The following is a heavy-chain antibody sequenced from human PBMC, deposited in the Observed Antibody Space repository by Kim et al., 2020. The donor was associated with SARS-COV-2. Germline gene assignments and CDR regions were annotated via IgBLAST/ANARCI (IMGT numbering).Heavy chain of an antibody. CDR3: AREVYGSSWPDYNWFDP. J-gene: IGHJ5*02. D-gene: IGHD6-13*01. CDR1: GGTFSSYA. Sequence: SVKVSCKASGGTFSSYAISWVRQAPGQGLEWMGGIIPIFGTANYAQKFQGRVTITADESTSTAYMELSSLRSEDTAVYYCAREVYGSSWPDYNWFDPWGQGTLVTVSS. CDR2: IIPIFGTA. V-gene: IGHV1-69*13.